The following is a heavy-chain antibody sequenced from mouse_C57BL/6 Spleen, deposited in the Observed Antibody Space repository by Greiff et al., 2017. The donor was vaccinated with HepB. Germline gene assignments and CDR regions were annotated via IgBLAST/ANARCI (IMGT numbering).Heavy chain of an antibody. V-gene: IGHV1-50*01. CDR2: IDPSDSYT. Sequence: QVQLQQPGAELVKPGASVKLSCKASGYTFPSYWMQWVKQRPGQGLEWIGEIDPSDSYTNYNQKFKGKATLTVDTSSSTAYMQLSSLASEDSAVYYCARWGGFDYWGQGTTLTVSS. CDR3: ARWGGFDY. D-gene: IGHD1-1*02. J-gene: IGHJ2*01. CDR1: GYTFPSYW.